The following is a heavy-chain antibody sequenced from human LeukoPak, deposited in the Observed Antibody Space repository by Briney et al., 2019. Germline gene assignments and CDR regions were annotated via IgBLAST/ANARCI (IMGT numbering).Heavy chain of an antibody. J-gene: IGHJ5*02. V-gene: IGHV3-7*01. D-gene: IGHD6-13*01. CDR2: IKQDGSEK. Sequence: GGSLRLSCAASGFTFSNYWMSWVRQAPGKGLEWVANIKQDGSEKYYVDSVKGRFTISRDNAKNSLYLQMNSLRGEDTAVYYCARGHREAGTKSWFDPWGQGTLVTVSS. CDR1: GFTFSNYW. CDR3: ARGHREAGTKSWFDP.